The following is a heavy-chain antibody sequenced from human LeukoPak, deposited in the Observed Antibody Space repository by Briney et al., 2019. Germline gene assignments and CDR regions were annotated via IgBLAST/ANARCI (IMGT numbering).Heavy chain of an antibody. D-gene: IGHD3-3*01. V-gene: IGHV4-61*02. Sequence: PSETLSLTCTVSGGSFISAGYYWSWIRQPAGKRLEWIGRIYTSGSTNYDPSLRSRVTILEDTSKNQFSLKLSSVTAADTAVYYCARALWSGSFDAFDIWGQGTMVTVSS. J-gene: IGHJ3*02. CDR2: IYTSGST. CDR3: ARALWSGSFDAFDI. CDR1: GGSFISAGYY.